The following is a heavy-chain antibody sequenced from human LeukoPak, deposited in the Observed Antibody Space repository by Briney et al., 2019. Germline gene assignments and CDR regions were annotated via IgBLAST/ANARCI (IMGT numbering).Heavy chain of an antibody. CDR1: GGSISSSTYY. CDR3: ARAGLLATIPYNWFDP. D-gene: IGHD5-24*01. J-gene: IGHJ5*02. CDR2: IYYSGST. V-gene: IGHV4-39*01. Sequence: SETLSLTCTVSGGSISSSTYYWGWIRQPPGKGLEWIGSIYYSGSTYYDPSLKSRVTISVDTSKNQFSLKLSSVTAADTAVYYCARAGLLATIPYNWFDPWGQGTLVTVSS.